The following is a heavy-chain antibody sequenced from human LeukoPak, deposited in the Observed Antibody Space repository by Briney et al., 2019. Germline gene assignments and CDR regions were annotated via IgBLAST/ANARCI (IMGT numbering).Heavy chain of an antibody. J-gene: IGHJ5*02. CDR3: ARCYYYDSSGYSPWFDP. CDR2: IIPIFGTA. CDR1: GGTFSSYA. V-gene: IGHV1-69*13. D-gene: IGHD3-22*01. Sequence: SVKVSCKASGGTFSSYAISWVRQAPGQGLEWMGGIIPIFGTANYAQKFQGRVTITADESTSTAYMELSSLRSEDTAVYYCARCYYYDSSGYSPWFDPWGQGTLVTVSS.